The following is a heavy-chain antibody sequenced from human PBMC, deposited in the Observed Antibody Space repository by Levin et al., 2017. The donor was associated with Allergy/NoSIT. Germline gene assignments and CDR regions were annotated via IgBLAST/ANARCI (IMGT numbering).Heavy chain of an antibody. CDR1: GGSVNTGTYH. J-gene: IGHJ6*02. D-gene: IGHD2/OR15-2a*01. Sequence: SQTLSLTCTVSGGSVNTGTYHWSWIRQPPGKALEWLGHIHYSGTTKYNPSLKSRVIISIDTSRNHLFLKLTSLTAADAAVHYSSRDKVLRSAGEYYYYEMDVWGQGTTVTVSS. V-gene: IGHV4-61*01. CDR3: SRDKVLRSAGEYYYYEMDV. CDR2: IHYSGTT.